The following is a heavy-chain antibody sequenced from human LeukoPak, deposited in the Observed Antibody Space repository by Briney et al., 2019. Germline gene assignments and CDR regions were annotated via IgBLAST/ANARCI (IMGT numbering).Heavy chain of an antibody. D-gene: IGHD2-2*01. Sequence: AGGSLRLSCTASGFTFGDYAMSWVRQAPGKGLEGVGFIRSKAYGGTTEYAASVKGRFTISGDDSKSIAYLQMNSLKTEDTAVYYCTRGALGYCSSTSCYDWYFDLWGRGTLVTVSS. CDR3: TRGALGYCSSTSCYDWYFDL. CDR1: GFTFGDYA. V-gene: IGHV3-49*04. J-gene: IGHJ2*01. CDR2: IRSKAYGGTT.